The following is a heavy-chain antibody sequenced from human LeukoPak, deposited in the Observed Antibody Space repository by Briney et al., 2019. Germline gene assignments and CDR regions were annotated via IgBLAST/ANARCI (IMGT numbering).Heavy chain of an antibody. CDR3: ARANYYDTSGYSRGAFDI. J-gene: IGHJ3*02. D-gene: IGHD3-22*01. V-gene: IGHV4-38-2*02. CDR2: IFHSGST. CDR1: GYSISSGFY. Sequence: SEALSLTCSVSGYSISSGFYWGWIRQPPGKGLEWIGSIFHSGSTYYNPSLKSRVTISVDTSKNQFSLKLSSVTAADTAVYYCARANYYDTSGYSRGAFDIWGQGTMVTVSS.